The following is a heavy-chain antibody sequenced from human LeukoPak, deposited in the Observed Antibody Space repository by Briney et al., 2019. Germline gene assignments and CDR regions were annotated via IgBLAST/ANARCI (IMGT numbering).Heavy chain of an antibody. V-gene: IGHV3-21*01. CDR1: GFTFSSHS. D-gene: IGHD2-15*01. CDR3: ARVVNWFDP. CDR2: ISSSGSYI. Sequence: PGGSLRLSCAASGFTFSSHSMNWVRQAPGKGLEWVSSISSSGSYIYYLDSVRGRFTISRDNAKNSLYLQMNSLRAEDTAVYYCARVVNWFDPWGQGTLVTVSS. J-gene: IGHJ5*02.